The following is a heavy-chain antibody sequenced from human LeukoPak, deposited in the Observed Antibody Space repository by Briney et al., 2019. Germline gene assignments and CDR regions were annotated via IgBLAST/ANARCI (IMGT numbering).Heavy chain of an antibody. V-gene: IGHV1-2*06. CDR3: ARGRLSSSGLDP. Sequence: ASVKVSCKASGYTFTGYYMHWARQAPGQGLEWMGRINPNSGGTNYAQKFQGRVTMTRDTSISTAYMELSRLRSDDTAVYYCARGRLSSSGLDPWDQGTLVTVSS. CDR2: INPNSGGT. J-gene: IGHJ5*02. D-gene: IGHD6-13*01. CDR1: GYTFTGYY.